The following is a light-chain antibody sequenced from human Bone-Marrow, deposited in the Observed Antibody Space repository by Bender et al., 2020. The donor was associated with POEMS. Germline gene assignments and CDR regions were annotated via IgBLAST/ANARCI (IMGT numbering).Light chain of an antibody. CDR2: EDN. V-gene: IGLV6-57*02. J-gene: IGLJ2*01. CDR3: QSFDVNAHVI. Sequence: LTQPPSASGTPGQRVTISCSGSSSNIGTNPVNWYQQRPGSPPTLVIYEDNRRPSGVPDRFSGSIDRSSNSASLIISGLKTEDEADYYCQSFDVNAHVIFGGGTKL. CDR1: SSNIGTNP.